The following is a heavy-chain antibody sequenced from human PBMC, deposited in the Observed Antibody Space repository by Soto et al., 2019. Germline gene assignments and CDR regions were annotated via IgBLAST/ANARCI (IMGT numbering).Heavy chain of an antibody. D-gene: IGHD3-22*01. CDR2: IYYTGTT. CDR3: ARHEYVSSSYDLLDV. CDR1: GGPVTNINYF. Sequence: PSETLSLTCSVSGGPVTNINYFWAWIRQSPGKGLEWIANIYYTGTTFYNPSLRSRVSMTIDASKNRFSLNLSSVTASDTALYYCARHEYVSSSYDLLDVWGRGTMVTVSS. V-gene: IGHV4-39*01. J-gene: IGHJ3*01.